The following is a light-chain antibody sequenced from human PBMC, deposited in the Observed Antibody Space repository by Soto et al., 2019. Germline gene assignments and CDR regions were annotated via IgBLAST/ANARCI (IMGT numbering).Light chain of an antibody. CDR2: AAS. V-gene: IGKV1-39*01. CDR3: QQTYSTPQT. J-gene: IGKJ1*01. Sequence: DIQMTQSPSSLSASVGDRVTITCRASQSISSHLNWYQQKPGKAPKLLIYAASSLQSGVPSKFGGSGSGTDFTLTISSLQPEDFATYYCQQTYSTPQTFGQGTKVDIK. CDR1: QSISSH.